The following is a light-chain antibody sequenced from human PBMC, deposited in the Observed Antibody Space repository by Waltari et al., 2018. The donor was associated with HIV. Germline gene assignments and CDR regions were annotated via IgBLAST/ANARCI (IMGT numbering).Light chain of an antibody. CDR3: SSYGDGNKVI. CDR1: RSYVGGSDY. V-gene: IGLV2-8*01. J-gene: IGLJ2*01. CDR2: VVF. Sequence: QSALTQPPSASGSPGQSVTISCTGTRSYVGGSDYVSWYQQHPGKAPRLMIYVVFKRPSGLPALFCGSGSYAGKPASQTVSGLQAGDEADYYGSSYGDGNKVIFGGGTELTVL.